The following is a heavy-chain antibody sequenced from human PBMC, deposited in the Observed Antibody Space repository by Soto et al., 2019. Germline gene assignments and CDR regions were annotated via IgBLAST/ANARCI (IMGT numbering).Heavy chain of an antibody. J-gene: IGHJ4*02. D-gene: IGHD3-22*01. CDR2: IYWDDDK. V-gene: IGHV2-5*02. Sequence: GSGPTLVNPTQTLTLTCTFSGFSLSTSGVGVGWIRQPPGKALEWLALIYWDDDKRYSPSLKSRLTITKDTSKNQVVLTMTNMDPVDTATYYCAHSGDYDSSGYYRSGFDYWGQGTLVTVSS. CDR3: AHSGDYDSSGYYRSGFDY. CDR1: GFSLSTSGVG.